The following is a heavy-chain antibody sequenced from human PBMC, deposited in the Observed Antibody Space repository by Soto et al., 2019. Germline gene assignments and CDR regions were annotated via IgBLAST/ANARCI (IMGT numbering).Heavy chain of an antibody. J-gene: IGHJ4*02. CDR3: ARLGGYYQALDH. V-gene: IGHV4-59*08. CDR2: VYYTGTT. Sequence: SETLSLTCTVSGGSISTYYWSWIRQPPGKGLEWIGYVYYTGTTMYNPSLKSRLTISVDRSKNQVSLNLNSVTAADTAVYYCARLGGYYQALDHWSQGTLVTVSS. D-gene: IGHD3-3*01. CDR1: GGSISTYY.